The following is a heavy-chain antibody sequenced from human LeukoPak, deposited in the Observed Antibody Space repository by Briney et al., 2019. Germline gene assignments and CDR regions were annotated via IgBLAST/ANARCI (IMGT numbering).Heavy chain of an antibody. CDR2: INPNSGGT. J-gene: IGHJ4*02. CDR1: GYTFTGYY. Sequence: GASVKVSCKASGYTFTGYYMHWVRQAPGQGLEWMGWINPNSGGTNYAQKFQGRVTLTWDTSIGTAYMELSWLTSDDTAVYYCARGRSVTVAVWSPPIDYWGQGTLVTVSS. CDR3: ARGRSVTVAVWSPPIDY. D-gene: IGHD6-19*01. V-gene: IGHV1-2*02.